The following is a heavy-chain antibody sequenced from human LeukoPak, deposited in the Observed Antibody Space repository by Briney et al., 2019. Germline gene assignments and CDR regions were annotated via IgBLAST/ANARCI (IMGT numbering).Heavy chain of an antibody. D-gene: IGHD3-10*01. CDR2: INHSGST. V-gene: IGHV4-34*01. CDR3: ASAYGSGSFCHY. CDR1: GGSFSGYY. Sequence: SETLSLTCAVYGGSFSGYYWSWIRQPPGKGLEWIGEINHSGSTNYNPSLKSRVTISVDTSKNQFSLKLSSVTAADTAVYYCASAYGSGSFCHYWGQRTLLTVSS. J-gene: IGHJ4*02.